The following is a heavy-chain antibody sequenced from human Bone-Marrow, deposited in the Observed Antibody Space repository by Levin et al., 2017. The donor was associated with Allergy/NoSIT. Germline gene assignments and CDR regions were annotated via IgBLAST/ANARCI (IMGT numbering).Heavy chain of an antibody. Sequence: GESLKISCAASGFTVSSNYMSWVRQAPGKGPEWVSVIYSGGSTYYADSVKGRFTISRDNSKNTLYLQMNSLRAEDTAVYYCVRGWFGDLWSHWGQGALVTVSS. D-gene: IGHD3-10*01. CDR2: IYSGGST. CDR1: GFTVSSNY. CDR3: VRGWFGDLWSH. J-gene: IGHJ4*02. V-gene: IGHV3-53*01.